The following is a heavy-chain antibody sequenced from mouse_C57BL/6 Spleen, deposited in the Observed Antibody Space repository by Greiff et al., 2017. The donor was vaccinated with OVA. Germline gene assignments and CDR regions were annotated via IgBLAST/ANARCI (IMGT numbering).Heavy chain of an antibody. CDR2: IHPNSGST. CDR3: ARSVLTGYYAMDY. J-gene: IGHJ4*01. Sequence: QVQLKQPGAELVKPGASVKLSCKASGYTFTSYWMHWVKQRPGQGLEWIGMIHPNSGSTNYNEKFKSKATLTVDKSSSTAYMQLSSLTSEDSAVYYCARSVLTGYYAMDYWGQGTSVTVSS. CDR1: GYTFTSYW. V-gene: IGHV1-64*01. D-gene: IGHD4-1*01.